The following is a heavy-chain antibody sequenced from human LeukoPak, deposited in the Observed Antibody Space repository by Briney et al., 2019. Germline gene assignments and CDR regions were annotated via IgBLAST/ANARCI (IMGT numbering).Heavy chain of an antibody. V-gene: IGHV3-7*03. D-gene: IGHD3-22*01. Sequence: PGGSLRLSCAASGFTFSSYWMTWVRQAPGKGLEWVANIKQDGNEKYHVDSVKGRFTISRDNAKNSLYLQMNSLRAEDTAVYYCARGPVSSSGFFDYWGQGTLVTVSS. J-gene: IGHJ4*02. CDR1: GFTFSSYW. CDR3: ARGPVSSSGFFDY. CDR2: IKQDGNEK.